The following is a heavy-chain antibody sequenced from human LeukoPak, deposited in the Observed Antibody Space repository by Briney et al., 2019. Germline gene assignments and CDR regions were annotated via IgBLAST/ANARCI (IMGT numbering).Heavy chain of an antibody. J-gene: IGHJ4*02. CDR3: TTATMIRGVSDY. CDR1: GFTFSNAW. Sequence: GGSLRLSCADSGFTFSNAWMSWVRQAPGKGLEWVGRIKSKTDGAATVYAAPVKGRFTISRDDSKNTLYLQMNSLKTEDTAVYYCTTATMIRGVSDYWGQGTLVTVSS. D-gene: IGHD3-10*01. CDR2: IKSKTDGAAT. V-gene: IGHV3-15*01.